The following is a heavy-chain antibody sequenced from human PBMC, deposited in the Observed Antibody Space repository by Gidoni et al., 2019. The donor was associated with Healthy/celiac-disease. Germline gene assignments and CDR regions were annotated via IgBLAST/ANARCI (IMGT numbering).Heavy chain of an antibody. D-gene: IGHD3-3*01. CDR1: GYTFTSYA. J-gene: IGHJ6*03. V-gene: IGHV7-4-1*02. CDR2: INTNTGNP. Sequence: QVQLVQSGSELKKPGASVKVSCKASGYTFTSYAMNWVRQAPGQGLEWMGWINTNTGNPTYAQGFTGRFVFSLDTPVSTAYLQISSRKAEDTAVYYCARSDSRDYDFWSGYLKGLWYYYYYMDVWGKGTTVTVSS. CDR3: ARSDSRDYDFWSGYLKGLWYYYYYMDV.